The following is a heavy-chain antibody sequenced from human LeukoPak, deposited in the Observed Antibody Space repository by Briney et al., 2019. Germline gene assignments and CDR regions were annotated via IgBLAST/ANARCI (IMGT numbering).Heavy chain of an antibody. D-gene: IGHD3-16*01. CDR1: GGSFSGYY. Sequence: PSETLSLTCAVYGGSFSGYYWSWIRQPPGKGLGWIGEINHSGSTNYNPSLKSRVTISVDTSKNQFSLNLSSVTAADTAVYYCARGRGMMGYWGQGTLVTVSS. V-gene: IGHV4-34*01. CDR2: INHSGST. CDR3: ARGRGMMGY. J-gene: IGHJ4*02.